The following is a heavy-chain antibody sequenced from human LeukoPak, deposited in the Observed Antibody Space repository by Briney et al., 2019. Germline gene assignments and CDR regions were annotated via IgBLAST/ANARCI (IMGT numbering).Heavy chain of an antibody. J-gene: IGHJ4*02. V-gene: IGHV3-33*01. D-gene: IGHD6-19*01. CDR1: GFTFSSYG. CDR2: IWYDGSNK. Sequence: GRSLRLSCAASGFTFSSYGMHWVRQAPGKGLEWVAVIWYDGSNKYYADSVKGRFTISRDNSKNTLYLQMNSLRAEDTAVYYCARLGGRYSSGWLDYWGQGILVTVSS. CDR3: ARLGGRYSSGWLDY.